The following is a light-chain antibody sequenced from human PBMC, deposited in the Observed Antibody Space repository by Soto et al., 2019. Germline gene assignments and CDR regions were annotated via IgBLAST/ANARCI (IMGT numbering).Light chain of an antibody. CDR1: QILINNY. Sequence: EFVLTQSPGTLSLSPGEGATLSCGASQILINNYLAWYQQTPGQAPRLXSYGASSRAIGIPARFSGSGSGTDFTLTISSLEPDDFEVYYCQQRADWPITFGQGTRLEIK. CDR2: GAS. V-gene: IGKV3D-20*02. CDR3: QQRADWPIT. J-gene: IGKJ5*01.